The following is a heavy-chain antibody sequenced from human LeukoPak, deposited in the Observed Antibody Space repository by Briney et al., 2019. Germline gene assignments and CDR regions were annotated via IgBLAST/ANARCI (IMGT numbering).Heavy chain of an antibody. CDR2: IYTSGST. CDR3: ARQRTLGAFDI. D-gene: IGHD1-14*01. Sequence: SKTLSLTCTVSGGSITTYYWSWIRQPAGKGLEWIGRIYTSGSTNYNPSLKSRVTISADKSKNQFSLKLSSVTAADTAVYYCARQRTLGAFDIWGQGTMVTVSS. CDR1: GGSITTYY. J-gene: IGHJ3*02. V-gene: IGHV4-4*07.